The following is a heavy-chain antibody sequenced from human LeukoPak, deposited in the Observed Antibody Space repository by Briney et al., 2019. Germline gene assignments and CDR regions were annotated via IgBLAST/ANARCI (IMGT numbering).Heavy chain of an antibody. CDR3: ARVDLNWNYDY. J-gene: IGHJ4*02. D-gene: IGHD1-7*01. CDR2: IYYSGST. V-gene: IGHV4-59*01. CDR1: GDSISGYY. Sequence: SETLSLTCTESGDSISGYYWSWMRQPPGKGLEWIGYIYYSGSTNYNPSLKSRVTISVDTSKNQFSLKLSSVTSADTAVYYCARVDLNWNYDYWGQGTLVTVSS.